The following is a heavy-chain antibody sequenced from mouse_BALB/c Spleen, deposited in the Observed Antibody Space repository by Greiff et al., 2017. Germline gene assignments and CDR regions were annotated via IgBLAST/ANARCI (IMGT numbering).Heavy chain of an antibody. CDR3: ARGGDGYDVGYYFDY. CDR1: GYAFSSYW. V-gene: IGHV1-80*01. Sequence: VQLQQSGAELVRPGSSVKISCKASGYAFSSYWMNWVKQRPGQGLEWIGQIYPGDGDTNYNGKFKGKATLTADKSSSTAYMQLSSLTSEDSAVYFCARGGDGYDVGYYFDYWGQGTTLTVSS. D-gene: IGHD2-2*01. J-gene: IGHJ2*01. CDR2: IYPGDGDT.